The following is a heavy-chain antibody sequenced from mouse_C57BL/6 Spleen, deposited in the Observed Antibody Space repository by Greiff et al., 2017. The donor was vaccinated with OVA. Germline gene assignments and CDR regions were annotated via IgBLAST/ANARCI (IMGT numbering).Heavy chain of an antibody. J-gene: IGHJ3*01. D-gene: IGHD3-2*02. CDR2: IYPRSGNT. CDR1: GYTFTSYG. V-gene: IGHV1-81*01. CDR3: ARGGRDSSAWFAY. Sequence: VQRVESGAELARPGASVKLSCKASGYTFTSYGISWVKQRTGQGLEWIGEIYPRSGNTYYNEKFKGKATLTADKSSSTAYMELRSRTSEDSAVYFCARGGRDSSAWFAYWGQGTLVTVSA.